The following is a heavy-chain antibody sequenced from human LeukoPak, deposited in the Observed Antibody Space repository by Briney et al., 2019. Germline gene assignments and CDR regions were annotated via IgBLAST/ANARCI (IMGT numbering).Heavy chain of an antibody. V-gene: IGHV1-18*01. CDR2: ISAYNGNT. Sequence: ASVKVSCKASGYTFANYGISWVRQAPGQGLEWMGWISAYNGNTNYAQKLQGRVTMTTDTSTSTAYMELRSLRSDDTAVYYCARVPTNRVYVIKDYFDYWGQGTLVTVSS. CDR3: ARVPTNRVYVIKDYFDY. CDR1: GYTFANYG. D-gene: IGHD2-8*01. J-gene: IGHJ4*02.